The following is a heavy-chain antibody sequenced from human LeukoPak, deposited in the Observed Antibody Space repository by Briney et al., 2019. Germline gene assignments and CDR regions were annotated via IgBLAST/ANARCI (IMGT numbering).Heavy chain of an antibody. CDR2: FDPEDGET. V-gene: IGHV1-24*01. CDR1: GYTLTELS. J-gene: IGHJ6*03. D-gene: IGHD1-20*01. Sequence: ASVKVSCKVSGYTLTELSMHWVRQAPGKGLEWMGGFDPEDGETIYAQKFQGRVTMTEDTSTDTAYMELSSLRSEDTAVYYCATCARRHTNWNPRDYYYYYMDVWGKGTTVTVSS. CDR3: ATCARRHTNWNPRDYYYYYMDV.